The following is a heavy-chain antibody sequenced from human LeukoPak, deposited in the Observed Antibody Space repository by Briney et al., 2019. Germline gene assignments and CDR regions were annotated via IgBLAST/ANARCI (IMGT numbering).Heavy chain of an antibody. D-gene: IGHD3-3*01. V-gene: IGHV1-69*02. J-gene: IGHJ6*03. CDR2: IIPILGIA. CDR1: GGTFSSYT. Sequence: SVKVSCKASGGTFSSYTISWVRQAPGQGLEWMGRIIPILGIANYAQKFQGRVTFTADKSTSTAYMELSSLRSEDTAVYYCARAQYYDFWSGYSNYYYYMDVWGKGTTVTVSS. CDR3: ARAQYYDFWSGYSNYYYYMDV.